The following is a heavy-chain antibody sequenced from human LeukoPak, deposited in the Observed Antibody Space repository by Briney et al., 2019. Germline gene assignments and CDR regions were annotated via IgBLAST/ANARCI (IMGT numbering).Heavy chain of an antibody. Sequence: GGSLRLSCAASGFPFNDYSMNWVRQAPGKGLEWISYIGISSGNTKYADSVKGRFTISGDNAKNSLYLQMNNLRAEDTAVYYCARDHNYAFDNWGQGTLVTVSS. J-gene: IGHJ4*02. V-gene: IGHV3-48*04. CDR2: IGISSGNT. CDR1: GFPFNDYS. D-gene: IGHD1-1*01. CDR3: ARDHNYAFDN.